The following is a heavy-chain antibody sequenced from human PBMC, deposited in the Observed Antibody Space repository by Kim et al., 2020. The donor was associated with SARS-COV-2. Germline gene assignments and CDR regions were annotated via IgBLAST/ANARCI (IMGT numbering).Heavy chain of an antibody. CDR3: AKGDIVVVVAATIGFDP. D-gene: IGHD2-15*01. CDR1: GFTFSSYA. V-gene: IGHV3-23*01. Sequence: GGSLRLSCAASGFTFSSYAMSWVRQAPGKGLEWVSAISGSGGSTYYADSVKGRFTISRDNSKNTLYLQMNSLRAEDTAVYYCAKGDIVVVVAATIGFDPWGQGTLVTVSS. CDR2: ISGSGGST. J-gene: IGHJ5*02.